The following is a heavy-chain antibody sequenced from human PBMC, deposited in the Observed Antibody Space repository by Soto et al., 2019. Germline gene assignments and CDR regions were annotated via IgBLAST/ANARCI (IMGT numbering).Heavy chain of an antibody. J-gene: IGHJ2*01. CDR3: AKKLGPSAFDL. Sequence: QVQLVQSGAEVKKPGSSVKVSCKASGGTFTDYTITWVRQAPGQGLEWMGRIIPVLDLSNYAQKFQGRVTITADKSTTTSYMELSGLTSDAAAVYYCAKKLGPSAFDLWGRGTLVTVSS. CDR2: IIPVLDLS. CDR1: GGTFTDYT. D-gene: IGHD1-26*01. V-gene: IGHV1-69*02.